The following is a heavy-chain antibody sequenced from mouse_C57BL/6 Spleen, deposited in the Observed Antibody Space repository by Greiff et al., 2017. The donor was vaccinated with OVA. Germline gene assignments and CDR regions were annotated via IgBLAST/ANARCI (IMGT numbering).Heavy chain of an antibody. CDR1: GYSITSGYY. CDR3: ARDGDYYGSSYIAY. V-gene: IGHV3-6*01. Sequence: EVQLQESGPGLVKPSQSLSLTCSVTGYSITSGYYWNWIRQFPGNKLEWMGYISYDGSNNYNPSLKNRISITRDTSKNQFFLKLNSVTTEDTATYYCARDGDYYGSSYIAYWGQGTLVTVSA. J-gene: IGHJ3*01. CDR2: ISYDGSN. D-gene: IGHD1-1*01.